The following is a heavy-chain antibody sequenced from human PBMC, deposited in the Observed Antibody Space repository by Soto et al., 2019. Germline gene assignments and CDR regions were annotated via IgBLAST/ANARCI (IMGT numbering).Heavy chain of an antibody. D-gene: IGHD4-17*01. Sequence: QVQLVQSGAEVKKPGSSVKVSCKASGGPVSSYTLSWVRQAPGEGLEWMGRIIPLLGRPTYAEKFQARITISANKSTSTVYMDLSSLTSEDTAVYFCAVDSGRSDYAFDFWGQGTLVTVSS. CDR1: GGPVSSYT. CDR3: AVDSGRSDYAFDF. J-gene: IGHJ4*02. CDR2: IIPLLGRP. V-gene: IGHV1-69*08.